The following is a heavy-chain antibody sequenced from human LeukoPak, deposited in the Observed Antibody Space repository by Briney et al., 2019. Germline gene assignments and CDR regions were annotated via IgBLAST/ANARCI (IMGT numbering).Heavy chain of an antibody. V-gene: IGHV3-23*01. CDR1: GFTFSRHG. CDR2: ISPGGDIR. D-gene: IGHD5-24*01. J-gene: IGHJ4*02. Sequence: GGSLRLSCAASGFTFSRHGLNWVRQAPGKGLEWVSGISPGGDIRYYADSVKGRFTISRDNSKYTVSLQMSSLRAEDTAVYYCAKDDGWIQFNSWGQGTLVTVSS. CDR3: AKDDGWIQFNS.